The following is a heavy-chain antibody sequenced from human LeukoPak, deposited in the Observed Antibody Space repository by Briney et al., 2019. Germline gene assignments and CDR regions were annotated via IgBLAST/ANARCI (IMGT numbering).Heavy chain of an antibody. V-gene: IGHV3-21*01. CDR1: GFTLSNYN. CDR3: ARSELGYNYHYMDV. Sequence: GGSLRLSCAASGFTLSNYNMNWVRQAPGKGLEWVSSISSSSSYIYYADSVKGRFTISRDNAKNSLYLQMNSLRAEDTAVYYCARSELGYNYHYMDVWGKGTTVTVSS. D-gene: IGHD3-10*01. J-gene: IGHJ6*03. CDR2: ISSSSSYI.